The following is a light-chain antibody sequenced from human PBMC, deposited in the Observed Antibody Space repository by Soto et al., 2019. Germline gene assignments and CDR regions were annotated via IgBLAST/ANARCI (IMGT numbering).Light chain of an antibody. CDR2: WAS. Sequence: DIVMTQSPDSLAVSLGERATINCKSSQSIFYSSNNKNYLTWYQQKPGQPPKLLIYWASTWESGVPDRFSVCGSETAFTLSISSVQPEDVAAYYCWQYYNTPYTFGQGTKVEIK. CDR3: WQYYNTPYT. J-gene: IGKJ1*01. V-gene: IGKV4-1*01. CDR1: QSIFYSSNNKNY.